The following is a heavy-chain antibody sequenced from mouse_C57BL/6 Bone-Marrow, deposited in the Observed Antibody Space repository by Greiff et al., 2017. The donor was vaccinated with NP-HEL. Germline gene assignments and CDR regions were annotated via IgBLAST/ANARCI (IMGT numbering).Heavy chain of an antibody. D-gene: IGHD2-4*01. CDR2: ISSGGSYT. CDR3: ASPYDYGVAWFAY. V-gene: IGHV5-6*01. CDR1: GFTFSSYG. Sequence: EVKLMESGGDLVKPGGSLKLSCAASGFTFSSYGMSWVRQTPDKRLEWVATISSGGSYTYYPDSVKGRFTISRDNAKNTLYLQMSSLKSEDTAMSYCASPYDYGVAWFAYWGQGTLVTVSA. J-gene: IGHJ3*01.